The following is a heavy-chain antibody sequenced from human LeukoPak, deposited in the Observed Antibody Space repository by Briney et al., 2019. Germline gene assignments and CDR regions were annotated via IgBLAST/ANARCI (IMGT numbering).Heavy chain of an antibody. Sequence: GGSLRLSCAASGFTFDEYGMRWVRQAPGKALEWVSGINWNGGSTGYADSVKGRFTISRDNAKNSLYLQMNSLRAEDTTLYYCARDRALAGAGPYYYYYYMDVWGKGTAVTVSS. D-gene: IGHD6-13*01. CDR3: ARDRALAGAGPYYYYYYMDV. V-gene: IGHV3-20*04. CDR2: INWNGGST. J-gene: IGHJ6*03. CDR1: GFTFDEYG.